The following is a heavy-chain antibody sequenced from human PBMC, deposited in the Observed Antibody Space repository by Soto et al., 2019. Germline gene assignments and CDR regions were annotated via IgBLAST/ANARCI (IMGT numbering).Heavy chain of an antibody. D-gene: IGHD4-17*01. V-gene: IGHV4-4*02. CDR2: IYHSGST. Sequence: PSETLSLTCAVSGGSISSSNWWSWVRQPPGKGLEWIGEIYHSGSTNYNPSLKSRVTISVDKSKNQFSLKLSSVTAADTAVYYCARTVKDDPYTYYFDYWGQGTLVTVSS. CDR1: GGSISSSNW. CDR3: ARTVKDDPYTYYFDY. J-gene: IGHJ4*02.